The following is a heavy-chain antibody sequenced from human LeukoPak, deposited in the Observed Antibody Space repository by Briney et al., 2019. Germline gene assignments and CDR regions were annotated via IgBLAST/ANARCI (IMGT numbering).Heavy chain of an antibody. CDR3: ARDSGVCTGGHCCFEY. Sequence: GGSLRLSCAASGFTFSSYWMHWVRQAPGKGLVWVSRIKNDGSSISHAASVKGRFTISRDNAKNTLYLQMNSLRAEDTAVYYCARDSGVCTGGHCCFEYWGQGALVTVSS. J-gene: IGHJ4*02. V-gene: IGHV3-74*01. D-gene: IGHD2-8*02. CDR1: GFTFSSYW. CDR2: IKNDGSSI.